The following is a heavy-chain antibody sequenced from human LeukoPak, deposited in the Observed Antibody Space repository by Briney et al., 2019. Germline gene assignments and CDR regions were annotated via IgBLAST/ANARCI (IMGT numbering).Heavy chain of an antibody. V-gene: IGHV4-39*07. CDR3: ARAGVWGSYRYTSRFYWFDP. CDR2: IYYSGST. D-gene: IGHD3-16*02. CDR1: GGSISSSSYY. Sequence: SETLSLTCIVSGGSISSSSYYWGWIRQAPGKGRGWFGRIYYSGSTYYNPSLKSRVTISVDTSKNQFSLKLSSVTAADTAVYYCARAGVWGSYRYTSRFYWFDPWGQGTLVTVSS. J-gene: IGHJ5*02.